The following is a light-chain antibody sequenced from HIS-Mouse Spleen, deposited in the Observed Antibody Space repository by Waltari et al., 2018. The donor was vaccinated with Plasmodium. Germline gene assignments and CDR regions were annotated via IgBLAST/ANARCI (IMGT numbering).Light chain of an antibody. Sequence: SYELTQPPSVSVSPGQTASITCSGDKLGDKYACCYQQKPGQSPVLVIYQDSKRTSVIPERFSGSNSGNTATLTISGTQAMDEADYYCQAWDSSTAVFGGGTKLTVL. V-gene: IGLV3-1*01. CDR1: KLGDKY. CDR3: QAWDSSTAV. J-gene: IGLJ3*02. CDR2: QDS.